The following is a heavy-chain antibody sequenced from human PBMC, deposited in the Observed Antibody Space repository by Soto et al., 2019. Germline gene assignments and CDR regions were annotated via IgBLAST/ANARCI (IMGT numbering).Heavy chain of an antibody. CDR1: GFTFSSYA. CDR2: ISYDGSNK. J-gene: IGHJ4*02. V-gene: IGHV3-30-3*01. CDR3: ARSIAVAGIDY. Sequence: GGSLRLSCAASGFTFSSYAMHWVRQAPGKGLEWVAVISYDGSNKYYADSVKGRFTISRDNSKNTLYLQMNSLRAEDTAVYYCARSIAVAGIDYWGRGTLVTVSS. D-gene: IGHD6-19*01.